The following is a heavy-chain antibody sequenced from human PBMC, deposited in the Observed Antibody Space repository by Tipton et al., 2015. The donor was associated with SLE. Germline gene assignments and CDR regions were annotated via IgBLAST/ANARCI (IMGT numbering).Heavy chain of an antibody. CDR3: ARASSGWYLDI. Sequence: SLRLSCAASGFTVSSNYMSWVRQAPGKGLEWVSVIYSGGSTYYADSVKGRFTISKHNSKNTLYLQMNSLRAEDTAVYYCARASSGWYLDIWGQGTMVTVSS. CDR1: GFTVSSNY. J-gene: IGHJ3*02. D-gene: IGHD6-19*01. V-gene: IGHV3-53*04. CDR2: IYSGGST.